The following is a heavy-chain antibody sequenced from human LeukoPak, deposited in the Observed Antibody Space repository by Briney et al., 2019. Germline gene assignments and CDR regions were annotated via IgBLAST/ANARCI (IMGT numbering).Heavy chain of an antibody. CDR2: INPSGGST. Sequence: GASVKVSCKASGYTFTSYYMHWVRQAPGQGLEWMGIINPSGGSTSYAQKFQGRVTMTRDMSTSTVYMELSSLRSEDTAVYYCASTKGGTYYYDSSAIYWGQGTLVTVSS. CDR1: GYTFTSYY. J-gene: IGHJ4*02. CDR3: ASTKGGTYYYDSSAIY. V-gene: IGHV1-46*01. D-gene: IGHD3-22*01.